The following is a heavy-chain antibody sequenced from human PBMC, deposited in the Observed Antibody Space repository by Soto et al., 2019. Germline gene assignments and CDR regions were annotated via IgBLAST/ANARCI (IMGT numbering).Heavy chain of an antibody. J-gene: IGHJ6*02. D-gene: IGHD3-10*01. V-gene: IGHV4-59*01. CDR2: IYYSGST. CDR3: ARDPRGEGYYYGMDV. Sequence: LSLTCTVSGGSISSYYWSWIRQPPGKGLEWIGYIYYSGSTNYNPSLKSRVTISVDTSKNQFSLKLSSVTAADTAVYYCARDPRGEGYYYGMDVWGQGTTVTISS. CDR1: GGSISSYY.